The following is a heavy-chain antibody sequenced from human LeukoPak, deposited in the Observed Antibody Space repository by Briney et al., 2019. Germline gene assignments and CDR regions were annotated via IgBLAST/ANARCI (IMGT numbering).Heavy chain of an antibody. Sequence: SVKVSCKASGGTFSNYAISWVRQAPGQGLEWMGRFMPIFGTANRAQKFQGRVTITADKSTSTAYMELSSLRSEDTAVYYCASLPLGIAAAGTDYWGQGTLVTVSS. CDR2: FMPIFGTA. CDR1: GGTFSNYA. D-gene: IGHD6-13*01. CDR3: ASLPLGIAAAGTDY. J-gene: IGHJ4*02. V-gene: IGHV1-69*06.